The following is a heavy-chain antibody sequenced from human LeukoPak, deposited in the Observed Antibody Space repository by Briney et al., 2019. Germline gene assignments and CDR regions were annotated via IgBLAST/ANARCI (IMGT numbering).Heavy chain of an antibody. CDR3: AKLLYYYDSSQPY. CDR2: ISWNSGRI. D-gene: IGHD3-22*01. J-gene: IGHJ4*02. CDR1: GFTFDDYA. V-gene: IGHV3-9*01. Sequence: PGGSLRLSCAASGFTFDDYAMHWVRQGPGKGLEWVPGISWNSGRIGYADSVKGRITISRDNSKNTLYLQMNSLRAEDTAVYYCAKLLYYYDSSQPYWGQGTLVTVSS.